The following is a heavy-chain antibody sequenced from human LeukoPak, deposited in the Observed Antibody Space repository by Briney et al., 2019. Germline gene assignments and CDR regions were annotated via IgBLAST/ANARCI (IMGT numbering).Heavy chain of an antibody. J-gene: IGHJ3*02. CDR2: ISAYNGHT. CDR3: ARDGHRRYHYDSSGREDAFDI. V-gene: IGHV1-18*01. D-gene: IGHD3-22*01. Sequence: GASVKVSCKASGYTFTNYGISWVRQAPGQGVEGMGWISAYNGHTKYAQKVQGRVTMTRDTSTSTAYFELRSLRSDDTDVYYCARDGHRRYHYDSSGREDAFDIWGQGTMVTVSS. CDR1: GYTFTNYG.